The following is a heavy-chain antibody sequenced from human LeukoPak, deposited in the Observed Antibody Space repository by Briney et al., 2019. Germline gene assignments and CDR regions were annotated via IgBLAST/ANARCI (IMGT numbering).Heavy chain of an antibody. CDR2: IRYDGSNE. V-gene: IGHV3-30*02. J-gene: IGHJ4*02. Sequence: GGSLRLSCAASGFTFSSYGMHWVRQAPGKGLEWVAFIRYDGSNEHYPDSVKGRFTIPRDNSKNTLYLQMNSLRAEDTAVYYCAKDLTYDSTGSDYWGQGIVVTVSS. CDR1: GFTFSSYG. CDR3: AKDLTYDSTGSDY. D-gene: IGHD3-22*01.